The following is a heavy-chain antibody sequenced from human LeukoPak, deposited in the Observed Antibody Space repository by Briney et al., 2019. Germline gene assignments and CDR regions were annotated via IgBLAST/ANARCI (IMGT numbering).Heavy chain of an antibody. Sequence: SETLSLTCAIYGGSFSGYYWSWIRQPPGKGLEWIGEINHSGSTNYNPSLKSRVTISVDTSKNQFSLKLSSVTAADTAVYYCARMGRYYYDSSGYKRFDYWGQGTLVTVSS. D-gene: IGHD3-22*01. V-gene: IGHV4-34*01. CDR2: INHSGST. CDR3: ARMGRYYYDSSGYKRFDY. CDR1: GGSFSGYY. J-gene: IGHJ4*02.